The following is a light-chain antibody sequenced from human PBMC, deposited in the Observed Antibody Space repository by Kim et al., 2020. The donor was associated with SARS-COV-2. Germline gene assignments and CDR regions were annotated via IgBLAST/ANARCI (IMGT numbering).Light chain of an antibody. CDR3: SAWDKSLSAWV. Sequence: QAGLTQPPSVSKGLRQTATLTCSGNSDNVGNQGAAWLQQHQGHPPKVVSYRNNNRPSGISERFSASRSGNTASLTITGLQPEDEADDYCSAWDKSLSAWVFGGGTQLTVL. V-gene: IGLV10-54*04. CDR2: RNN. CDR1: SDNVGNQG. J-gene: IGLJ3*02.